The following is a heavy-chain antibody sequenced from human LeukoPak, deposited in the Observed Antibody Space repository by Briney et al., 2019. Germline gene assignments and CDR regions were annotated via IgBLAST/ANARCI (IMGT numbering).Heavy chain of an antibody. Sequence: SETLSLTCTVSGGSISSYYWSWIRQPPGKGLEWIGYIYYSGSTNNNPSLKSRVTISVDTSKNQFSLKLSSVTAADTAVYYCARGTGDFWSGYSSPLFDPWGQGTLVTVSS. J-gene: IGHJ5*02. V-gene: IGHV4-59*01. CDR3: ARGTGDFWSGYSSPLFDP. CDR2: IYYSGST. CDR1: GGSISSYY. D-gene: IGHD3-3*01.